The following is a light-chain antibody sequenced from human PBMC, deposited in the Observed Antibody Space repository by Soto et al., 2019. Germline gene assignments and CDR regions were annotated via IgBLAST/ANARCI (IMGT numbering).Light chain of an antibody. J-gene: IGKJ1*01. Sequence: EIVMTQSPATLSVSPGERATLSCRASQSVDSKLAWYQQKPGQGPRLLIYGASSRATGIPATFSGSTSGTDFTITISTMQSEDFAVYYCQHYSTWLWTFGQGTKVDIK. CDR3: QHYSTWLWT. V-gene: IGKV3-15*01. CDR1: QSVDSK. CDR2: GAS.